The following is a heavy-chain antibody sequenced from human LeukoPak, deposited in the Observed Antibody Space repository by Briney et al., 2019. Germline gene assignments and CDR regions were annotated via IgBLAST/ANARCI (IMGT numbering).Heavy chain of an antibody. CDR3: ARDCNEGYGDYAWGFDY. Sequence: SETLSLTCTVSGGSISSSSYYWGWIRQPPGKGLEWIGSIYYSGSTYYNPSLKSRVTISVDTSKNQFSLKLSSVTAEDTAVYYCARDCNEGYGDYAWGFDYWGQGTLVTVSS. CDR1: GGSISSSSYY. D-gene: IGHD4-17*01. CDR2: IYYSGST. J-gene: IGHJ4*02. V-gene: IGHV4-39*07.